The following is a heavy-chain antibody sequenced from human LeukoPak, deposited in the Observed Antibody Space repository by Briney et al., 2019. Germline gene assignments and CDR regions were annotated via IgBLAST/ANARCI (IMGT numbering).Heavy chain of an antibody. CDR2: INGDGGSR. CDR3: ASASSHRTAAGGDY. J-gene: IGHJ4*02. V-gene: IGHV3-74*01. D-gene: IGHD6-13*01. CDR1: GFTFSTYW. Sequence: GGSLRLSCAASGFTFSTYWMHWVRQAPGKGLVWVSRINGDGGSRNYADSVKGRFAISRDNAKNTLYLQMSSLRAEDTAVYYCASASSHRTAAGGDYWGQGTLVTVST.